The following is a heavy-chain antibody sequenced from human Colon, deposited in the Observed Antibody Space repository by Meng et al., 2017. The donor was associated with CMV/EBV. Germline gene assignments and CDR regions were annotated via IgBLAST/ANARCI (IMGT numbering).Heavy chain of an antibody. CDR2: ISGSGLTT. J-gene: IGHJ4*02. V-gene: IGHV3-23*01. CDR1: RFTFSFYA. D-gene: IGHD3-3*01. Sequence: GESLKISCAASRFTFSFYAMSWVRQAPGKGLEWVSSISGSGLTTFYSDAMEGRFSISRDNSRNTLYLQINRLRSDDTAVYYCATGADLPTFWNGFAYWGQGAVVTVSS. CDR3: ATGADLPTFWNGFAY.